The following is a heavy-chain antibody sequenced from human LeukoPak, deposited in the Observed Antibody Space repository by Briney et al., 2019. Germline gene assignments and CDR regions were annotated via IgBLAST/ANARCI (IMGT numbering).Heavy chain of an antibody. CDR3: ARGLTPDAFDI. J-gene: IGHJ3*02. CDR2: IYYSGST. V-gene: IGHV4-59*01. D-gene: IGHD2-15*01. Sequence: SETLSLTCTVSGGSISSYYWSWIRQPPGKGLEWIGYIYYSGSTNYNPSLKSRVTISVDTSENQFSLKLSSVTAADTAVYYCARGLTPDAFDIWGQGTMVTVSS. CDR1: GGSISSYY.